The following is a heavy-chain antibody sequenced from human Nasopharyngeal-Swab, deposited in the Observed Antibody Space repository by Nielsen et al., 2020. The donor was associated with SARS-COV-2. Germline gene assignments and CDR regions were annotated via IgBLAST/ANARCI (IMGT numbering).Heavy chain of an antibody. CDR1: GYTFTGYY. J-gene: IGHJ5*02. D-gene: IGHD3-9*01. V-gene: IGHV1-2*05. Sequence: ASVKVSCKASGYTFTGYYMHWVRQAPGQGLEWMGRINPNSGGTNYAQKFQGRVTMTRDTSISTAYMELSRLRSDDTVVYYCARDCSSGVRYFDWLSPGYNWFDPWGQGTLVIVSS. CDR2: INPNSGGT. CDR3: ARDCSSGVRYFDWLSPGYNWFDP.